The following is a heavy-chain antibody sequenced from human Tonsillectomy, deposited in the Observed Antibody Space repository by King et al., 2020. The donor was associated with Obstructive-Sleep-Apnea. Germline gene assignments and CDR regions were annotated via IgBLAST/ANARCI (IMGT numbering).Heavy chain of an antibody. CDR2: IKQDGSEK. D-gene: IGHD3-10*01. Sequence: QLVQSGGGLVQPGGSLRLSCAASGFTFSSYWMSWVRQAPGKGLEWVANIKQDGSEKYYVDSVKGRFTISRDNAKNSLYLQMNSLRAEDTAVYYCARGWFGELLFSDFAITPPMWAFDIWGQGTMVTVSS. CDR1: GFTFSSYW. V-gene: IGHV3-7*03. CDR3: ARGWFGELLFSDFAITPPMWAFDI. J-gene: IGHJ3*02.